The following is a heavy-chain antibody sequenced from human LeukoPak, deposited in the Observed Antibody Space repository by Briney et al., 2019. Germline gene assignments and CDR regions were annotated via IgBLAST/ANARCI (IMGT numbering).Heavy chain of an antibody. Sequence: GGSLRPSCAASGFTFSNYAMSWVRQAPGKGLEWVSAITGSGGSTYYADSVKGRFTISRDNSKNTLYLQMNSLRAEDTAVYYCAKWGDYDVLTGYYDPDYWGQGTLVTVSS. D-gene: IGHD3-9*01. CDR1: GFTFSNYA. V-gene: IGHV3-23*01. CDR3: AKWGDYDVLTGYYDPDY. J-gene: IGHJ4*02. CDR2: ITGSGGST.